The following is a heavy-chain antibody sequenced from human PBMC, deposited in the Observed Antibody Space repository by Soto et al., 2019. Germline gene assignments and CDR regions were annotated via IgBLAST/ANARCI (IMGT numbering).Heavy chain of an antibody. CDR2: ISGSGGST. J-gene: IGHJ4*02. V-gene: IGHV3-23*01. CDR1: GFTFSSYA. Sequence: RSSLRLSCAASGFTFSSYAMRWVRQAPGKGLEWVSAISGSGGSTYYADSLKVRFTISRDNSKNTLYLQMNSLGAEDTAVYYCAKEAVTHDYWGQGTLVTVSS. CDR3: AKEAVTHDY. D-gene: IGHD4-17*01.